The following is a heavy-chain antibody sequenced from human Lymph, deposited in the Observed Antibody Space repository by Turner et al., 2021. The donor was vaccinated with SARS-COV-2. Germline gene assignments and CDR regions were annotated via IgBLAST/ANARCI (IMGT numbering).Heavy chain of an antibody. D-gene: IGHD4-17*01. CDR3: ARDIPTTADYFDY. V-gene: IGHV3-21*01. J-gene: IGHJ4*02. Sequence: EVQLVESGGGLVKPGGSLSLSCAASGFTFSTYSMNWVRQAPGKGLDWISSISSSSSYIYYADSVKGRFTISRDDAKNSLYLQINSLRAEDTAVYYCARDIPTTADYFDYWGQGTLVTVSS. CDR1: GFTFSTYS. CDR2: ISSSSSYI.